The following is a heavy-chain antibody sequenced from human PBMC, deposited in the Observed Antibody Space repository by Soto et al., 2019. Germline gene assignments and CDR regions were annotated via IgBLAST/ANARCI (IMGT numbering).Heavy chain of an antibody. V-gene: IGHV4-59*01. D-gene: IGHD2-15*01. CDR1: GGSISSYY. Sequence: PSETLSLTCTVSGGSISSYYWSWIRQPPGKGLEWIGYIYYTGSTNYNPSLKSRVTMSVDTSKSQFSLQLNSVTAADTAVYYCARKGRGGAFDIWGQGTMVTVSS. CDR3: ARKGRGGAFDI. J-gene: IGHJ3*02. CDR2: IYYTGST.